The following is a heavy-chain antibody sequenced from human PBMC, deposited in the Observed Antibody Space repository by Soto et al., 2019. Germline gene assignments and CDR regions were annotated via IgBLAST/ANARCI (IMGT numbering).Heavy chain of an antibody. CDR1: GFTFSSYA. V-gene: IGHV3-30-3*01. D-gene: IGHD3-22*01. Sequence: QVQLVESGGGVVQPGRSLRLSCAASGFTFSSYAMHWVRQAPGKGLEWVAVISYDGSNKYYADSVKGRFTISRDNSKNTLYLQMNSLRAEDTAVYYCARDGSLIVVVTLMFDYWGQGTLVTVSS. CDR3: ARDGSLIVVVTLMFDY. CDR2: ISYDGSNK. J-gene: IGHJ4*02.